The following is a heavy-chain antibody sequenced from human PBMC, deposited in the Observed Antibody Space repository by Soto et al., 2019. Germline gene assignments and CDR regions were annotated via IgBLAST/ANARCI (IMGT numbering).Heavy chain of an antibody. J-gene: IGHJ4*01. V-gene: IGHV6-1*01. Sequence: SQTLSLNCAITGDSVSSNSAGWSWVRQSPSRGFEWLGRTYYRSKWYYEYAVSVRGRITINPDTSKNQYSLQLNSVTPEDTAVYFCARGEQYSGRIFDYWGQGTLVTVSS. CDR1: GDSVSSNSAG. CDR3: ARGEQYSGRIFDY. CDR2: TYYRSKWYY. D-gene: IGHD1-26*01.